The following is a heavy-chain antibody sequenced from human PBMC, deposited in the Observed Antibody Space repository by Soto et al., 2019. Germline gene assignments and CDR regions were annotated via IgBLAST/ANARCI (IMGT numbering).Heavy chain of an antibody. CDR2: ISSSGSTI. Sequence: GGSLRLSCAASGFTFSSYEMNWVRQAPGKGLEWVSYISSSGSTIYYADSVKGRFTISRDNAKNSLYLQMNSLRAEDTAVYYCARVPAAKYYYYGMDVWGQGTTVTV. D-gene: IGHD2-2*01. CDR1: GFTFSSYE. J-gene: IGHJ6*02. V-gene: IGHV3-48*03. CDR3: ARVPAAKYYYYGMDV.